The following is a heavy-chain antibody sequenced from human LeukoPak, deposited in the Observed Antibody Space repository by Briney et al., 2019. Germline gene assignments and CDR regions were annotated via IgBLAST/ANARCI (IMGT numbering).Heavy chain of an antibody. Sequence: ASVKVSCKASGYTFTSYDINWVRQATGQGLEWMGWMNPNSGNTGYAQKFQGRVTMTRNTSISTAYMELSSLRSEDTAVYYCGRATRGGPPSPVWGQGTLVTVSS. D-gene: IGHD3-10*01. CDR3: GRATRGGPPSPV. CDR2: MNPNSGNT. V-gene: IGHV1-8*01. J-gene: IGHJ4*02. CDR1: GYTFTSYD.